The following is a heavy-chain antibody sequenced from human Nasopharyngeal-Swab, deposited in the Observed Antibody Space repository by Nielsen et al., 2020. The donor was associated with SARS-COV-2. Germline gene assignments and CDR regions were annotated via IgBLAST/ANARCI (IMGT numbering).Heavy chain of an antibody. CDR3: AREAPRDRNIGPVIPHIWCYFDY. J-gene: IGHJ4*02. D-gene: IGHD3-3*02. Sequence: GESLKISCTAPGFNIAYTMHWVRQAPGQGLEWVAGDGSSKKYADSVRGRFNVSRDSSRNTVYLQMNNLRPEETAVYYCAREAPRDRNIGPVIPHIWCYFDYWCQGIPVTVSS. CDR2: DGSSK. V-gene: IGHV3-30-3*01. CDR1: GFNIAYT.